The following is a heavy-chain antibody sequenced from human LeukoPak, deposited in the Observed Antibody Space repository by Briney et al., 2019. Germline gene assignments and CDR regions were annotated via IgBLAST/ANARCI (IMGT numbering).Heavy chain of an antibody. D-gene: IGHD5-24*01. CDR2: ITKSGDQT. J-gene: IGHJ3*02. Sequence: TGGSLRLSCVPSGITFSNSALSWVRQAPGKGLEWVSTITKSGDQTYYADSVKGLFTISRDISKNTLYLQMNSLSAEDTAVYHCVKSAGKDGYRDVFDIWGQGTVVTVSS. CDR3: VKSAGKDGYRDVFDI. CDR1: GITFSNSA. V-gene: IGHV3-23*01.